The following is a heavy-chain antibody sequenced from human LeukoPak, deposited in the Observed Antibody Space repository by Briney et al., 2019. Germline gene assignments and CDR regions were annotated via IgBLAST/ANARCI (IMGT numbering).Heavy chain of an antibody. J-gene: IGHJ4*02. D-gene: IGHD2-2*01. V-gene: IGHV1-18*01. CDR2: ISAYDGNT. Sequence: SGKVFFKGSGFTLNRHGVSWVGQAPGQRREGVGWISAYDGNTNYAQKLQGRVTMTTDTSTSTAYMELRSLRSDDTAVYYCARVSGQLLSYSVYWGQGTLVTVSS. CDR1: GFTLNRHG. CDR3: ARVSGQLLSYSVY.